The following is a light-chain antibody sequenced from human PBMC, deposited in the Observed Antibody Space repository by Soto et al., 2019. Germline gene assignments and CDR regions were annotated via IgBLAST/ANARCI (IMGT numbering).Light chain of an antibody. CDR3: QQYNSYWT. Sequence: DFQMTQSPSTLSASVGDRVTISCRASQNIRSRLAWFQQKPGKAPKLLIYDASSLESGVPQRFSGSGSGTEFTLTISSLQPDDFATYYCQQYNSYWTFGQGTRLEIK. V-gene: IGKV1-5*01. CDR2: DAS. CDR1: QNIRSR. J-gene: IGKJ5*01.